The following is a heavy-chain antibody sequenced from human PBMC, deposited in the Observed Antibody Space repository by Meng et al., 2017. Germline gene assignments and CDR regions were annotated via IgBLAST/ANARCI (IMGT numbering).Heavy chain of an antibody. J-gene: IGHJ4*02. CDR2: ISYDGSNK. V-gene: IGHV3-30*01. Sequence: QVQLVESGGGVGQPGRSLRLSCADSGFTFSSYAMHWVRQAPGKGLEWVAVISYDGSNKYYADSVKGRFTISRDNSKNTLYLQMNSLRAEDTAVYYCASSSMAVAGIPRIALFYWGQGTLVTVSS. CDR1: GFTFSSYA. D-gene: IGHD6-19*01. CDR3: ASSSMAVAGIPRIALFY.